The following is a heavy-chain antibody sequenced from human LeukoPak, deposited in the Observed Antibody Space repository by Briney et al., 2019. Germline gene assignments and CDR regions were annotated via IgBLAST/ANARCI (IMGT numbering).Heavy chain of an antibody. CDR3: AKKGGYNYGDPFDC. J-gene: IGHJ4*02. D-gene: IGHD5-18*01. CDR1: GFSFRSYG. CDR2: ISGSGGST. V-gene: IGHV3-23*01. Sequence: PGGSLRLSCAASGFSFRSYGMSWVRQAPGKGLEWVSAISGSGGSTYYTDSVKGRFTISRDNSKSTLYLEMNSLRAEDTALYCCAKKGGYNYGDPFDCWGQGTLVTVSS.